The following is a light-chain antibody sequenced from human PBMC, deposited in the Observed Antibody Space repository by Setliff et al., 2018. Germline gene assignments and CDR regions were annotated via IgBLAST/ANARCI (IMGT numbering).Light chain of an antibody. J-gene: IGLJ2*01. CDR1: SSNIGAGYD. CDR3: AAWDDSLNGPV. V-gene: IGLV1-40*01. Sequence: QSVLTQAPSVSGAPGQRVTISCTGSSSNIGAGYDVHWYQQLPGTAPKLLIFGNSNRPSGVPDRFSGSKSGTSASLAITGLQAEDEADYYCAAWDDSLNGPVFGGGTKVTVL. CDR2: GNS.